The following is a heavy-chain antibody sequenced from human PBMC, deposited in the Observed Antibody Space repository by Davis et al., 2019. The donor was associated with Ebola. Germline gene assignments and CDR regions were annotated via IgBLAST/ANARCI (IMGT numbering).Heavy chain of an antibody. CDR1: GFTFSSYA. J-gene: IGHJ4*02. D-gene: IGHD3-22*01. CDR2: ISGSGGST. V-gene: IGHV3-23*01. Sequence: GGSLRLSCAASGFTFSSYAMSWVRQAPGKGLEWVSAISGSGGSTYYADSVKGRFTISRDNSKNTLYLQMNSLRAEDTAVYYCTSDYYYDSSGYSDYWGQGTLVTVSS. CDR3: TSDYYYDSSGYSDY.